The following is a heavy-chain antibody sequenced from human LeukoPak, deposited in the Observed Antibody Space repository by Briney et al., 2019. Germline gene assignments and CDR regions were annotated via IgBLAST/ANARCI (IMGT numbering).Heavy chain of an antibody. CDR3: ARGGSAGTYWYFGL. D-gene: IGHD6-13*01. J-gene: IGHJ2*01. Sequence: SETLSLTCTVSGGSIRTYYWSWIRQPPGKGLEWIGSIYYIGSTKYNPSLKSRVTMSADTSKNQFSLKVTSVTAADTAVYYCARGGSAGTYWYFGLWGRGTLVTVSS. CDR2: IYYIGST. V-gene: IGHV4-59*12. CDR1: GGSIRTYY.